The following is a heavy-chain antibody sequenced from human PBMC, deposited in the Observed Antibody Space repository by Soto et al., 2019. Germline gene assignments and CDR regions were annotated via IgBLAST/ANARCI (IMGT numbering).Heavy chain of an antibody. D-gene: IGHD2-15*01. Sequence: QVQLVQSGPEVKKPGSSVKVSCKASGGTFTSHAINWVRQAPGQGLEGMGGIIPILGSPKSAQSFQGRVAITADELSNTAYLELNTLESEDTAVYYCARGEFTDFVAPFDLWGQGTLVTVSS. CDR3: ARGEFTDFVAPFDL. CDR2: IIPILGSP. V-gene: IGHV1-69*01. CDR1: GGTFTSHA. J-gene: IGHJ5*02.